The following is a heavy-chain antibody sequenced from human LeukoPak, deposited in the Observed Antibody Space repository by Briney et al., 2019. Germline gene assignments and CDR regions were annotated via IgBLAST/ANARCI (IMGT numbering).Heavy chain of an antibody. CDR2: ISYDGSNK. J-gene: IGHJ2*01. CDR1: GFTFSSHA. CDR3: ARDRAAPTWYFDL. V-gene: IGHV3-30*04. D-gene: IGHD2-15*01. Sequence: GGSLRLSCAASGFTFSSHAMHWVRQAPGKGLEWVAVISYDGSNKYYADSVKGRFTISRDNSKNTLYLQMNSLRTEDTAVYYCARDRAAPTWYFDLWGRGTLVSVSS.